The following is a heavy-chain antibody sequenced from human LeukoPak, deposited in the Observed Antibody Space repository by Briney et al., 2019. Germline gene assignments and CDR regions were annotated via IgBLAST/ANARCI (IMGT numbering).Heavy chain of an antibody. J-gene: IGHJ3*02. CDR1: GGSISSYY. Sequence: KPSETLSLTCTVSGGSISSYYWGWIRQPPGKGLEWIGYIYHSGSTYYNPSLKSRVTISVDRSKNQFSLKLSSVTAADTAVYYCARDVGKDADAFDIWGQGTMVTVSS. D-gene: IGHD3-10*01. CDR2: IYHSGST. CDR3: ARDVGKDADAFDI. V-gene: IGHV4-59*12.